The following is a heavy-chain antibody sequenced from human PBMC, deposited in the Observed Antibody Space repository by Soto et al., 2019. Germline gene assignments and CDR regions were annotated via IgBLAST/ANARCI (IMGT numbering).Heavy chain of an antibody. D-gene: IGHD5-18*01. J-gene: IGHJ5*02. CDR2: INHSGST. V-gene: IGHV4-34*01. Sequence: SETLSLTCAVYGGSFSGYYWSWIRQPPGKGLEWIGEINHSGSTNYNPSLKSRVTISVDTSKNQFSLKLSSVTAADTAVYYCARGEVGQLDPWGQGTRVTVSS. CDR1: GGSFSGYY. CDR3: ARGEVGQLDP.